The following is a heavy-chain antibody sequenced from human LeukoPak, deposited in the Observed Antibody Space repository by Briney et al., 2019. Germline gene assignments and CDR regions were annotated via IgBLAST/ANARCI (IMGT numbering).Heavy chain of an antibody. CDR2: IYQSGTT. D-gene: IGHD6-19*01. V-gene: IGHV4-38-2*02. CDR1: GYSISSGYY. J-gene: IGHJ3*02. CDR3: ARHGSGYSSGRDAFDI. Sequence: PSETLSLTCSVSGYSISSGYYWGWIRQPPGKGLEWIGSIYQSGTTSYNPSLKSRVTISVDTSKNQFSLKLSSVTAADTAVYYCARHGSGYSSGRDAFDIWGQGTMVTVSS.